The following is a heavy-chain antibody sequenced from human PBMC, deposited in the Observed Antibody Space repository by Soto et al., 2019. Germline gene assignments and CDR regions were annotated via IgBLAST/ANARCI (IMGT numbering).Heavy chain of an antibody. Sequence: SETLSLTCTVSGGSISSYYWSWIRQPPGKGLEWIGYIYYSGSTNYNPSLKSRVTISVDTSKNQFSLKLSSVTAADTAVYYCARVTMVRVGHAFDIWGQGTMVTVSS. CDR3: ARVTMVRVGHAFDI. CDR1: GGSISSYY. CDR2: IYYSGST. V-gene: IGHV4-59*01. J-gene: IGHJ3*02. D-gene: IGHD3-10*01.